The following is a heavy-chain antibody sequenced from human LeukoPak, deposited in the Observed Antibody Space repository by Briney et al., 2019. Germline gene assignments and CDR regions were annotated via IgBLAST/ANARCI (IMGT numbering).Heavy chain of an antibody. Sequence: GGSLRLSCAASRFTFSNYAMSWVRQAPRKGLEWVSAISDSGHSTYYADSVEGRFTVSRDNSKNTLYLQMNSLRVEDTAVYYCVKDQTYYYDSSGYLWGQGALVTVSS. CDR3: VKDQTYYYDSSGYL. CDR1: RFTFSNYA. D-gene: IGHD3-22*01. CDR2: ISDSGHST. V-gene: IGHV3-23*01. J-gene: IGHJ4*02.